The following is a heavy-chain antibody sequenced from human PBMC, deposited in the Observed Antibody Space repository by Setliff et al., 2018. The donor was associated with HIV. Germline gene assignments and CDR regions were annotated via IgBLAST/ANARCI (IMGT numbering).Heavy chain of an antibody. V-gene: IGHV4-38-2*02. CDR2: VYHTGST. CDR3: ARDDGGYNYAEAFDV. CDR1: GYSISSRYY. D-gene: IGHD3-16*01. Sequence: PSETLSLTCTVSGYSISSRYYWGWIRQPPGKGLEWIGSVYHTGSTYYNPSLKSRVTMSADTSKNQFSLKLSSMTAADTAVYYCARDDGGYNYAEAFDVWGQGTMVTVSS. J-gene: IGHJ3*01.